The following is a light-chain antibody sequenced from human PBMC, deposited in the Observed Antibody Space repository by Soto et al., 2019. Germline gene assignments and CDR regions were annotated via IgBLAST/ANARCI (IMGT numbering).Light chain of an antibody. CDR3: SSYTSGSTWV. J-gene: IGLJ3*02. CDR1: SSDVGAYNY. V-gene: IGLV2-14*01. Sequence: QSALTQPASVSGSPGQSITISCTGTSSDVGAYNYVSWYQQHPGKAPKLMIYEVSNRPSGVSNRFSGSKSGNTASLTISGLQDEDEGDYYCSSYTSGSTWVFGGGTKLTVL. CDR2: EVS.